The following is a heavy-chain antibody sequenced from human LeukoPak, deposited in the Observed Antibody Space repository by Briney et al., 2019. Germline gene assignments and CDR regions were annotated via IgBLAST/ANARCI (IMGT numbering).Heavy chain of an antibody. CDR3: ASPGLEAGAFDI. Sequence: SETLSLTCAVSGGSISSGGYYWSWIRQPPGKGLEWIGYIYHSGSTYYNPSLKSRVTISVDRSKNQFSLKLSSVTAADTAVYYCASPGLEAGAFDIWGQGTMVTVSS. V-gene: IGHV4-30-2*01. J-gene: IGHJ3*02. CDR2: IYHSGST. D-gene: IGHD3-22*01. CDR1: GGSISSGGYY.